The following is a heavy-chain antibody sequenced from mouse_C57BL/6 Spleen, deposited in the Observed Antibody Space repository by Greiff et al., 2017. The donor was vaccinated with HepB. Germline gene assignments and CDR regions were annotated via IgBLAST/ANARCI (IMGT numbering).Heavy chain of an antibody. V-gene: IGHV1-66*01. CDR2: IYPGSGNT. J-gene: IGHJ4*01. CDR3: ARGYGNPYYYDMDY. Sequence: QVQLQQSGPELVKPGASVKISCKASGYSFTSYYIHWVKQRPGQGLEWIGWIYPGSGNTKYNEKFKGKATLTADTSSSTAYMQLSSLTSEDSAVYYCARGYGNPYYYDMDYWGKGTSVTASS. D-gene: IGHD2-1*01. CDR1: GYSFTSYY.